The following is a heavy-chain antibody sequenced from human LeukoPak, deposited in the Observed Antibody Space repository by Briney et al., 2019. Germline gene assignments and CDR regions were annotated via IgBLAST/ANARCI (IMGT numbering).Heavy chain of an antibody. Sequence: SETLSLTCTVSGGSISSGDYYWSWIRQPPGKGLEWIGYIYTSGSANYNPSLKSRVTISVDTSKNQFSLKLSSVTAADTAVYYCARHGLSSSWNNWFDPWGQGTLVTVSS. J-gene: IGHJ5*02. CDR3: ARHGLSSSWNNWFDP. CDR2: IYTSGSA. CDR1: GGSISSGDYY. V-gene: IGHV4-61*08. D-gene: IGHD6-13*01.